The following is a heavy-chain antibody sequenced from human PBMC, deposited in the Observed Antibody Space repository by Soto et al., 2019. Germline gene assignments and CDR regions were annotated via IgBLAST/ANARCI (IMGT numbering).Heavy chain of an antibody. J-gene: IGHJ6*02. Sequence: GGSLRLSCAASGFTFSSYWMSWVRQAPGKGLEWVANIKQDGSEKYYVDSVKGRFTISRGNAKNSLYLQMNSLRAEDTAVYYCARDIVVVPAAIPYYGMDVWGQGTTDTVSS. CDR1: GFTFSSYW. D-gene: IGHD2-2*01. V-gene: IGHV3-7*03. CDR3: ARDIVVVPAAIPYYGMDV. CDR2: IKQDGSEK.